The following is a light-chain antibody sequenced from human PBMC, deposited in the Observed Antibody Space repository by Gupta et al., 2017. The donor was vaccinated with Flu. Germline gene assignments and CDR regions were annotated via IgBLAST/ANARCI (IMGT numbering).Light chain of an antibody. CDR2: GAS. J-gene: IGKJ2*01. CDR1: QSVNSN. Sequence: TGSPATLSVSPGERATLSCRASQSVNSNLAWYQQTPGQAPRLLIYGASTRATGIPARFSGSGSGTEFTLTISSLQSEDFALYYCQQYNNWRYTFGQGTKLEIK. CDR3: QQYNNWRYT. V-gene: IGKV3-15*01.